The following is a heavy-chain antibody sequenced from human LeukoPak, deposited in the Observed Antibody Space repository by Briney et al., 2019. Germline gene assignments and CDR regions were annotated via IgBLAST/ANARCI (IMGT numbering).Heavy chain of an antibody. CDR3: AKGSRITIFGVAPGYFDY. V-gene: IGHV3-66*01. CDR1: GFTVSSNY. CDR2: IYSGGST. D-gene: IGHD3-3*01. Sequence: GGSLRLSCAASGFTVSSNYMSWVRQAPGKGLEWVSVIYSGGSTYYADSVKGRFTISRDNSKNTLYLQMNSLRAEDTAVYYCAKGSRITIFGVAPGYFDYWGQGTLVTVSS. J-gene: IGHJ4*02.